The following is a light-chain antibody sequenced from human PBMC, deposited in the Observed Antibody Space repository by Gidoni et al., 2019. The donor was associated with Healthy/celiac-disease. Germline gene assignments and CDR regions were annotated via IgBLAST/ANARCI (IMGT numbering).Light chain of an antibody. J-gene: IGKJ4*01. CDR3: HQSYSTLLT. CDR1: QSISSY. V-gene: IGKV1-39*01. Sequence: DIQMTQSPTSLSASVGDRVTITCRESQSISSYLNWYQQKPGKAPKLLIYAASSLQSGVPSRFSGSGSETDFTLTISRLQPEDFATYYCHQSYSTLLTFGGGTKVEIK. CDR2: AAS.